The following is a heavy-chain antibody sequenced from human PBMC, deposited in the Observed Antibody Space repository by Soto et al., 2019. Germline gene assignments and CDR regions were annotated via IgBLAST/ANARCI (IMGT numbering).Heavy chain of an antibody. Sequence: EVQLLESGGGLVQHGGSLRLSCETSGFSFNSYAMTWVRQAPGMGLEWVAVINYNSRATFHAQSVKGRFTISRDNSRNTVFLQMDSLSAADTAVYYCVKQRGSGKTYYYNMDVWGLGTTVIVSS. CDR1: GFSFNSYA. V-gene: IGHV3-23*01. D-gene: IGHD3-10*01. CDR3: VKQRGSGKTYYYNMDV. J-gene: IGHJ6*02. CDR2: INYNSRAT.